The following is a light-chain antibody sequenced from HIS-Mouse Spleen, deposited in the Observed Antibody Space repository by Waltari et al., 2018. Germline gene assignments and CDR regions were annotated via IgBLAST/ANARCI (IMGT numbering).Light chain of an antibody. V-gene: IGLV3-1*01. Sequence: SYELTQPPSVSVSPGQTASITCSGDNLGDKYACWYQQKPGQSPVLVIYQGSKRPSGIPERFSGSNSGNTATLTISGTQAMDEADYYCQAWDSSTANVVFGGGTKLTVL. J-gene: IGLJ2*01. CDR3: QAWDSSTANVV. CDR2: QGS. CDR1: NLGDKY.